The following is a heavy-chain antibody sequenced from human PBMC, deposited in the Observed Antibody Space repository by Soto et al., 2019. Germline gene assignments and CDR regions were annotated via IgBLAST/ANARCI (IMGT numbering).Heavy chain of an antibody. D-gene: IGHD1-26*01. CDR3: AKEEWELLRRYFDY. CDR2: ISYDGSNK. Sequence: GGSLRLSCAASGFTFSSYGMHWVRQAPGKGLEWVAVISYDGSNKYYADSVKGRFTISRDNSKNTLYLQMNSLRAEDTAVYYCAKEEWELLRRYFDYWGQGTLVTVSS. V-gene: IGHV3-30*18. J-gene: IGHJ4*02. CDR1: GFTFSSYG.